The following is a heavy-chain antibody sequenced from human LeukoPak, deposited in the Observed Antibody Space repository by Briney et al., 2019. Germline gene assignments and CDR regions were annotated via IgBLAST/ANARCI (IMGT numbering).Heavy chain of an antibody. D-gene: IGHD3-10*01. V-gene: IGHV4-61*02. Sequence: PSQTLSLTCTVSGASISSGSYYWSWIRQPAGKGLEWIGRIYSSGNTNYNPSLKSRVTISVDTSKNQFSLKLSSVTAADTAVYYCARDLYTSGSGSYYNNWFDPWGQGTLVTVSS. J-gene: IGHJ5*02. CDR1: GASISSGSYY. CDR3: ARDLYTSGSGSYYNNWFDP. CDR2: IYSSGNT.